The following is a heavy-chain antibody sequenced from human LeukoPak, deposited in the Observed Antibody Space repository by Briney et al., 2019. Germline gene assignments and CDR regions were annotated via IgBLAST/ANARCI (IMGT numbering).Heavy chain of an antibody. CDR2: IIPIFGTA. Sequence: PVKVSCKASGGTFSSYAISWVRQAPGQGLEWMGGIIPIFGTANYAQKFQGRVTITADESTSTAYMELSSLRSEDTAVYYCARDREMATILVYYGMDVWGQGTTVTVSS. D-gene: IGHD5-24*01. CDR3: ARDREMATILVYYGMDV. CDR1: GGTFSSYA. V-gene: IGHV1-69*13. J-gene: IGHJ6*02.